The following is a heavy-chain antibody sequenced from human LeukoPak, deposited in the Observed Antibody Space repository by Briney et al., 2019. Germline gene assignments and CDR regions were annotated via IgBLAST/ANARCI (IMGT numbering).Heavy chain of an antibody. J-gene: IGHJ4*02. CDR3: ANENYYGSGSYPDY. CDR1: GFTFSSYG. D-gene: IGHD3-10*01. Sequence: PGGSLRLSCAASGFTFSSYGIHWVRQAPGKGLEWMALISYDGSNKYYADSVKGRFTISRDNSKNTLYLQMNSLRAEDTAVYYCANENYYGSGSYPDYWGQGTLVTVSS. CDR2: ISYDGSNK. V-gene: IGHV3-30*18.